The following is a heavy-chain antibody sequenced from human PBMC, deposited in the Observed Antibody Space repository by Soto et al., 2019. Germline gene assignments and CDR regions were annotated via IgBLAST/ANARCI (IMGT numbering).Heavy chain of an antibody. CDR2: ISESGGST. CDR1: GFTFRNYA. D-gene: IGHD3-16*01. Sequence: GGSLRLSCAASGFTFRNYAMNWVRQAPGKGLEWVSGISESGGSTYYADSVKGRITISRDNSKNTLHLHINSLRAEGTAVYYCAKDLGRGNPSYFDCWGQGTLVTVSS. V-gene: IGHV3-23*01. CDR3: AKDLGRGNPSYFDC. J-gene: IGHJ4*02.